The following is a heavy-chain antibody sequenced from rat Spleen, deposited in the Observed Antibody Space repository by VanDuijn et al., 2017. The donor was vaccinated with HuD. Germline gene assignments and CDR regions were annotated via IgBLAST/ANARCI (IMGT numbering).Heavy chain of an antibody. J-gene: IGHJ2*01. CDR3: SRHWGY. V-gene: IGHV5-31*01. Sequence: EVQLVESGGGLVQPGRSLKLSCVASGFTFNNYWMTWIRQAPGKGLEWFASISNIDDTYYSDSVKGRFTISRDNAKSTLYLQMDSLRSEDTATYYCSRHWGYWGQGVMVTVSS. CDR1: GFTFNNYW. CDR2: ISNIDDT. D-gene: IGHD4-6*01.